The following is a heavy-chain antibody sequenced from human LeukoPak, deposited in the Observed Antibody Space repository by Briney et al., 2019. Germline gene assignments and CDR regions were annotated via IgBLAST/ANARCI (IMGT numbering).Heavy chain of an antibody. CDR2: IYYSGST. CDR3: ARDLRGSYYFDY. Sequence: PSETLSLTCTVSGGSISSYYWSWIRQPPGKGLEWIGYIYYSGSTNYNPSLKSRVTISVDTSKNQFSLKLSSVTAADTAVYYCARDLRGSYYFDYWGQGTLVTVSS. CDR1: GGSISSYY. J-gene: IGHJ4*02. V-gene: IGHV4-59*01. D-gene: IGHD1-26*01.